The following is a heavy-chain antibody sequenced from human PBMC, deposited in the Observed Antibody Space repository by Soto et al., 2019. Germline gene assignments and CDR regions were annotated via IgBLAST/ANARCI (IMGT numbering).Heavy chain of an antibody. V-gene: IGHV1-69*01. Sequence: QVQLVQSGAEVKKPGSSVKVSCKASGGTFSSYAISWLRQAPGQVLEWMGVIIPIFGTANYAQKFQGRVTITADESTSTAYMELSSLRSEDTAVYYCARDRAAAGTGWFDPWGQGTLVTVSS. J-gene: IGHJ5*02. CDR3: ARDRAAAGTGWFDP. CDR1: GGTFSSYA. CDR2: IIPIFGTA. D-gene: IGHD6-13*01.